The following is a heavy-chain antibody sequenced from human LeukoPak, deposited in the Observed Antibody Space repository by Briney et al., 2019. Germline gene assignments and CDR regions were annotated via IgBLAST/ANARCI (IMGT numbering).Heavy chain of an antibody. CDR3: ARFPVTYSSSWYGGYYYGMDV. J-gene: IGHJ6*02. CDR1: GGSISSYY. Sequence: SETLSLTCTVSGGSISSYYWSWIRQPPGKGLEWIGYIYYSGSTNYNPSLKSRVTISVDTSKNQFSLKLSSVTAADTAVYYCARFPVTYSSSWYGGYYYGMDVWGQGTTVTVSS. V-gene: IGHV4-59*01. D-gene: IGHD6-13*01. CDR2: IYYSGST.